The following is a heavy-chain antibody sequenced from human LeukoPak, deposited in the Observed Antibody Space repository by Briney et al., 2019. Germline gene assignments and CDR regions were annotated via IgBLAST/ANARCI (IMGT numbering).Heavy chain of an antibody. D-gene: IGHD2-2*02. CDR3: ARERGYCSSTSCYTRYYFDY. CDR1: GGSISSGDYY. CDR2: IYYSGST. Sequence: SQTLSLTCTVSGGSISSGDYYWSWIRQPPGKGLEWIGYIYYSGSTYYNPCLKSRVTISVDTSKNQFSLKLSSVTAADTAVYYCARERGYCSSTSCYTRYYFDYWGQGTLVTVSS. V-gene: IGHV4-30-4*08. J-gene: IGHJ4*02.